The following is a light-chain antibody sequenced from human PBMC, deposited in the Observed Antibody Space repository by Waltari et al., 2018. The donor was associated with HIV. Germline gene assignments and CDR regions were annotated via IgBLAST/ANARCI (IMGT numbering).Light chain of an antibody. CDR3: VAWDDSLNGWV. J-gene: IGLJ3*02. V-gene: IGLV1-44*01. CDR2: SKE. CDR1: SSNIRSNT. Sequence: QSVLTQPPSASGTPGQSVTISCSGSSSNIRSNTVSRYTQLPGTAPKLLIYSKERPPAGVPGRFAGSESGTSASLAISGLQSEDEADYYWVAWDDSLNGWVFGGGTKLTVL.